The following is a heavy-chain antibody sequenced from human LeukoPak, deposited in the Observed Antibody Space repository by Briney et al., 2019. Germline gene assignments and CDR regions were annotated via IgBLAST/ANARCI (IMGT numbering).Heavy chain of an antibody. D-gene: IGHD2-2*01. J-gene: IGHJ5*02. CDR3: VRPKPVIPTAGLDP. CDR2: INQDGNEI. V-gene: IGHV3-7*01. Sequence: GESLKISCAASGFLLRSYWMSWVRQAPGEGLEWVASINQDGNEIYYVDSVKGRFTISRDNAKNSLYLQMNSLRVEDTAMYYRVRPKPVIPTAGLDPWGQGTLVTVSS. CDR1: GFLLRSYW.